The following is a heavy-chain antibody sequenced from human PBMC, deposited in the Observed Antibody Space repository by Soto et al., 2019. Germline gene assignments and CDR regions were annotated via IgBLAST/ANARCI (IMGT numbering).Heavy chain of an antibody. Sequence: EVQLLESGGGLVQPGGSLRLSCAASGFTVSSNAMSWVRQAPGKGLEWVSAIRGNGDSTYYAVSVVGRFTISRDNSKNTLYLQMNSLRAEDTAIYYCAKVQGLIDLYTHWGQGTLVTVSS. CDR3: AKVQGLIDLYTH. V-gene: IGHV3-23*01. D-gene: IGHD2-8*01. CDR1: GFTVSSNA. J-gene: IGHJ4*02. CDR2: IRGNGDST.